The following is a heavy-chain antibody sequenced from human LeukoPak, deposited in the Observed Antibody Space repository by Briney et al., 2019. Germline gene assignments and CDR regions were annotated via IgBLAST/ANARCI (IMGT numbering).Heavy chain of an antibody. J-gene: IGHJ3*01. Sequence: GGSLRLSCAASGFTFSSYWMNWARQAPGKGLEWVASINHNGNVNYYVDSVKGRFTISRDNAKNSLYLQMSNLRAEDTAVYFCARGGGLDVWGQGTMVTVSS. CDR2: INHNGNVN. D-gene: IGHD2-15*01. V-gene: IGHV3-7*03. CDR3: ARGGGLDV. CDR1: GFTFSSYW.